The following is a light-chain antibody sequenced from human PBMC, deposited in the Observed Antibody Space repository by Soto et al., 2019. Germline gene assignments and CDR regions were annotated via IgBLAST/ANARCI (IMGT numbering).Light chain of an antibody. J-gene: IGKJ5*01. CDR2: DAS. V-gene: IGKV3-11*01. CDR3: QQRSNWPIT. CDR1: QSVSRY. Sequence: EIVLTRSPATQSLSPWERATLSCRASQSVSRYLGWYQQKSGQAPRLFIYDASNRASGIPARFSGSGSGTDFSLSFSSLEPEDFAVYYCQQRSNWPITFGLGTLLEV.